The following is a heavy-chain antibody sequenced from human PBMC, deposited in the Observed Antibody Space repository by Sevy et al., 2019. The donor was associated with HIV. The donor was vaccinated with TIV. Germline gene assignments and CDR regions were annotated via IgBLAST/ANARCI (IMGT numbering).Heavy chain of an antibody. CDR3: ARSPDIAVAGMGADYFDY. D-gene: IGHD6-19*01. Sequence: SETLSLTCTVSGGSISSYDWSWIRQPPGKGLEWIGYIYYSGSTNYNPTLKSRVTISVDTSKNQFSLKLSSVTAADTAVYYCARSPDIAVAGMGADYFDYWGQGTLVTVSS. CDR2: IYYSGST. J-gene: IGHJ4*02. V-gene: IGHV4-59*13. CDR1: GGSISSYD.